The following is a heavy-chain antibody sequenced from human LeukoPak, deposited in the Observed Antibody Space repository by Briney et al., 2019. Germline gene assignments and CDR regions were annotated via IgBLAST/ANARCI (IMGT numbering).Heavy chain of an antibody. V-gene: IGHV3-30*04. CDR2: ISYDGSNI. CDR1: GFTFSSYA. D-gene: IGHD2-2*01. CDR3: ARDRVRSVVVPAAPQDY. Sequence: RSGRSLRLSCAASGFTFSSYAMHWVRQAPGQGLEWVAVISYDGSNIYYADSVKGRFTISRDNSKKTLYLQMNSLRAADTAVYYCARDRVRSVVVPAAPQDYWGQGTLVTVSS. J-gene: IGHJ4*02.